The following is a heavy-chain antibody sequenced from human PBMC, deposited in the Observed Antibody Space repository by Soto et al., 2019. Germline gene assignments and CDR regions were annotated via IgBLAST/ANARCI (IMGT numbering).Heavy chain of an antibody. CDR2: INPHGGST. V-gene: IGHV1-46*01. D-gene: IGHD1-26*01. CDR3: ARSSGGNFGIIIEGTNWFAP. J-gene: IGHJ5*02. Sequence: GSVKVACKAPRDTFTSYYINWVRQAPGQGLEWMGVINPHGGSTAYAQKFKGRVTLTIDTSASTVCMEVSSLTSEDTAMYYCARSSGGNFGIIIEGTNWFAPWGQGSLVTVTS. CDR1: RDTFTSYY.